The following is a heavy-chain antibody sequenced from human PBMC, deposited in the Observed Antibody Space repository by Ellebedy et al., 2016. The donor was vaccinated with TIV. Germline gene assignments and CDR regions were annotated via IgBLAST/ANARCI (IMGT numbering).Heavy chain of an antibody. CDR3: ARGGSYRGMDV. CDR1: EFTFSSYW. Sequence: GESLKISCAASEFTFSSYWMHWVRQAPGKGLVWVSRINSDGSSTSYADSVKGRFTISRDNAKNTLYLQMNSLRAEDTAVYYCARGGSYRGMDVWGQGTTVTVSS. J-gene: IGHJ6*02. CDR2: INSDGSST. V-gene: IGHV3-74*01. D-gene: IGHD1-26*01.